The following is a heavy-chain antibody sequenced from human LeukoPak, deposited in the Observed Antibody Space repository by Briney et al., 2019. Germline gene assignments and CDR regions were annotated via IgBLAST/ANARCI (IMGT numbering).Heavy chain of an antibody. V-gene: IGHV4-31*03. CDR1: GGSISGYF. J-gene: IGHJ4*02. D-gene: IGHD3-3*01. CDR3: ARGRSGYYILERTFDY. Sequence: KSSETLSLTCTVSGGSISGYFWSWIRQHPGKGLEWIGYIYYSGSTYYNPSLKSRVTISVDTSKNQFSLKLSSVTAADTAVYYCARGRSGYYILERTFDYWGQGTLVTVSS. CDR2: IYYSGST.